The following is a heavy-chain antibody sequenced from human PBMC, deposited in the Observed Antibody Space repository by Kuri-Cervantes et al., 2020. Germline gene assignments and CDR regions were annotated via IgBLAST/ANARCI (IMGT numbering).Heavy chain of an antibody. CDR2: ISSSISYI. Sequence: GESLKISCAASGFTFSSFSMNWVRQAPGKGLELVSSISSSISYIYYADSVKGRFTISRDNANNSLYLQMNSLRAEDTAVYYCARDPHSFNWFDPWGQGTLVTVSS. CDR1: GFTFSSFS. CDR3: ARDPHSFNWFDP. J-gene: IGHJ5*02. V-gene: IGHV3-21*01.